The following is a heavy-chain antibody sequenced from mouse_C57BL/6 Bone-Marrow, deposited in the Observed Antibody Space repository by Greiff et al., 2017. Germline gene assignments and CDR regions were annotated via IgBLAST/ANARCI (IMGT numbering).Heavy chain of an antibody. CDR1: GYTFTSYW. J-gene: IGHJ2*01. Sequence: QVQLKQPGAELVKPGASVKMSCKASGYTFTSYWITWVKQRPGQGLEWIGDIYPGSGSTNYNEKFKSKATLTVDTSSSTAYMQLSSLTSEDSAVYYCARLRLITTVVSYYFDYWGQGTTLTVSS. D-gene: IGHD1-1*01. CDR3: ARLRLITTVVSYYFDY. CDR2: IYPGSGST. V-gene: IGHV1-55*01.